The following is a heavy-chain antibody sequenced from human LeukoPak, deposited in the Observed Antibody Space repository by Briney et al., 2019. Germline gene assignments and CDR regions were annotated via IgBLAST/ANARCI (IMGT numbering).Heavy chain of an antibody. J-gene: IGHJ6*02. Sequence: SETLSLTCTVSGGSISGYYWSWIRQPAGKGLEWIGRIYTSGSTNYNPSLKSRVTMSVDTSKNQFSLKLSSVTAADTAVYYCARDEVTRWGYYYGMDVWGQGTTVTVSS. D-gene: IGHD3-16*01. CDR1: GGSISGYY. CDR2: IYTSGST. V-gene: IGHV4-4*07. CDR3: ARDEVTRWGYYYGMDV.